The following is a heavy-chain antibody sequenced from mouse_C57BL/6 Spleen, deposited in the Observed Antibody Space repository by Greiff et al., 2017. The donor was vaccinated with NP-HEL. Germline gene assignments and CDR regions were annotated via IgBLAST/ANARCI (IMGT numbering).Heavy chain of an antibody. CDR2: IDPSDSYT. Sequence: QVQLQQPGAELVRPGTSVKLSCKASGYTFPSYWMHWVKQRPGQGLEWIGVIDPSDSYTNYNQKFKGKATLTVDTSSSTAYMQLSSLTSEDSAVYYCARYRIYYAMDYWGQGTSVTVSS. V-gene: IGHV1-59*01. CDR3: ARYRIYYAMDY. CDR1: GYTFPSYW. J-gene: IGHJ4*01.